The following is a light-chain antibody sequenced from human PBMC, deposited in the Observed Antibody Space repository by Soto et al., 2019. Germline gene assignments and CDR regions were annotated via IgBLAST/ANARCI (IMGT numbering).Light chain of an antibody. CDR3: QQYYSTPLT. J-gene: IGKJ4*01. CDR2: WAS. Sequence: DIVMTQSPDSLAVSLGERATINCKSSQSVLYSSNNKNYLAWYQQKPGQPPKLLMYWASTRESGVPDRFSGSRSGTEFPLTLSSLQAEDGAVYYCQQYYSTPLTFGRGNKVEIK. V-gene: IGKV4-1*01. CDR1: QSVLYSSNNKNY.